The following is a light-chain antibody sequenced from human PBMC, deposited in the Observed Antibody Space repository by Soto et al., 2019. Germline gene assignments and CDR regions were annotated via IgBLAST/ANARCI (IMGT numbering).Light chain of an antibody. V-gene: IGKV3-11*01. CDR1: QSISTY. J-gene: IGKJ1*01. CDR3: QQLSNYLRT. CDR2: DAS. Sequence: VLSQFPATMSLPQGEHATPSCRASQSISTYLAWYQQNPGQAPRLLIYDASNRATGIPARFSGSGSGTDFTLTISSLEPEDFAVYYCQQLSNYLRTFGRGTKVDI.